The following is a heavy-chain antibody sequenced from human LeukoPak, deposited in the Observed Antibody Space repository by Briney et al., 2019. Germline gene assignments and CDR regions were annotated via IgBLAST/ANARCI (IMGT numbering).Heavy chain of an antibody. J-gene: IGHJ4*02. Sequence: PGGSLRLSCAASGFTFSSYWMHWVRQPPGKGLVWVSRINSDGSSTYYADSVKGRFTISRDNATNTLYLQMNSLRAEDTAVYYCARLSRQQLADYWGQGTLVTVSS. CDR3: ARLSRQQLADY. CDR2: INSDGSST. CDR1: GFTFSSYW. V-gene: IGHV3-74*01. D-gene: IGHD6-13*01.